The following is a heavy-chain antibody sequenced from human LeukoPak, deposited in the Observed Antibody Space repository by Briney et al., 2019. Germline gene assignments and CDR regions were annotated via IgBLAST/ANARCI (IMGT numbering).Heavy chain of an antibody. D-gene: IGHD3-10*01. V-gene: IGHV3-15*01. Sequence: GGSXXLXCAXXXXXXXNAWMSWVRQAPGKGLEWVGRIKSKTDGGTTDYAAPVKGRFTISREKSKNKLYLQMNSLKTEDTAVYYCTTGKGYYGSGSYYRDYWGQGTLVTVSS. J-gene: IGHJ4*02. CDR2: IKSKTDGGTT. CDR3: TTGKGYYGSGSYYRDY. CDR1: XXXXXNAW.